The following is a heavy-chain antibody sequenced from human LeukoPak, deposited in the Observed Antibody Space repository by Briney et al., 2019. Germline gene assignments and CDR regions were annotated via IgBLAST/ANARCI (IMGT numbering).Heavy chain of an antibody. Sequence: ASVKVSCKASGGTFSSYAISWVRQAPGQGLEWMGRIIPILGIANYAQKFQGRVTITADKSTSTAYMELSSLRSEDTAVYYCARDPDIVVVPAAGMGRFDPGGQGTLVTVSS. V-gene: IGHV1-69*04. CDR1: GGTFSSYA. J-gene: IGHJ5*02. CDR2: IIPILGIA. D-gene: IGHD2-2*01. CDR3: ARDPDIVVVPAAGMGRFDP.